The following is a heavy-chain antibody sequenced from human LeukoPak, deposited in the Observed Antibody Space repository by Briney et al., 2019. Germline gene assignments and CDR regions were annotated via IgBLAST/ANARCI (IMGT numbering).Heavy chain of an antibody. J-gene: IGHJ4*02. CDR3: ARLPRDYDFWSGYSHLDY. CDR1: GYNFTSYW. V-gene: IGHV5-51*01. D-gene: IGHD3-3*01. CDR2: IYPGDSDT. Sequence: NRGESLKISCKGSGYNFTSYWIGWVRQLPGKGLEWMGIIYPGDSDTRYSPSFQGQVTISADKSISTAYLQWSSLKASDTAMYYCARLPRDYDFWSGYSHLDYWGQGTLVTVSS.